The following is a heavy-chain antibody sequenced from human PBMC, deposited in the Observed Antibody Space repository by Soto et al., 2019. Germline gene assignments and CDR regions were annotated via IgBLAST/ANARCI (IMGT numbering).Heavy chain of an antibody. Sequence: QLQLEESGPGLVKPSETLSLICTVSGVSISSSSYYWGWIRQPPGKGLEWIGNMYSSGSTYYNPSLKSRVTISVDSSKNRFSLNLNAVTAAETSVYYCAQGMLGDWYFDLWGRGTLVTVSS. D-gene: IGHD3-10*01. CDR3: AQGMLGDWYFDL. J-gene: IGHJ2*01. CDR2: MYSSGST. V-gene: IGHV4-39*01. CDR1: GVSISSSSYY.